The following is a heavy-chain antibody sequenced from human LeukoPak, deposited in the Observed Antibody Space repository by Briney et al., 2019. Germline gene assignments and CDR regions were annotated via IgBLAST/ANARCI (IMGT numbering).Heavy chain of an antibody. CDR3: ARGQLLLEGYFYYMDV. V-gene: IGHV3-30-3*01. CDR2: VSDDGNKK. J-gene: IGHJ6*03. D-gene: IGHD2-2*01. Sequence: GGSLRLSCAASGFTFSSYPMHWVRQAPGHGLEWVTVVSDDGNKKFDADFVKGRFTISRDNSKNTLYLQMNSLRGEDTAVYYCARGQLLLEGYFYYMDVWGEGTTVAVSS. CDR1: GFTFSSYP.